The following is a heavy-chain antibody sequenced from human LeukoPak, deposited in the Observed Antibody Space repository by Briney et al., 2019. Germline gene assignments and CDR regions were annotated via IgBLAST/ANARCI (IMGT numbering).Heavy chain of an antibody. J-gene: IGHJ4*02. CDR1: GFTFSGSP. CDR3: TQSNY. Sequence: PGGSLRLSFAASGFTFSGSPILWDRQASGKGLEWVGRIRSKADNYATAYAASVQGRCTISRDDSTSTAYLQLNSLKTEDTAVYYCTQSNYWGQGALVTVSS. V-gene: IGHV3-73*01. CDR2: IRSKADNYAT.